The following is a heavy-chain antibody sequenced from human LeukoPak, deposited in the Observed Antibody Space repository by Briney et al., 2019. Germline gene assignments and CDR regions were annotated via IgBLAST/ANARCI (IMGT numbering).Heavy chain of an antibody. CDR1: GYTFTSYA. J-gene: IGHJ3*02. Sequence: SVKVSCKASGYTFTSYAISWVRQAPGQGLEWMGGIIPIFGTANYAQKFQGRVTITADKSTSTAYMELSSLRSEDTAVYYCTRVATSYDAFDIWGQGTMVTVSS. CDR3: TRVATSYDAFDI. CDR2: IIPIFGTA. D-gene: IGHD5-24*01. V-gene: IGHV1-69*06.